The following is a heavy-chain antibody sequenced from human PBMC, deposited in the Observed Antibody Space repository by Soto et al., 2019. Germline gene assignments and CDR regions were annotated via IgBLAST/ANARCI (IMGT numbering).Heavy chain of an antibody. CDR3: VRGGLGIGTVFAS. D-gene: IGHD6-19*01. CDR2: IHYSGRT. V-gene: IGHV4-59*12. J-gene: IGHJ5*01. Sequence: IMPVTSRVAYGTSRDFYGSRIRQKPGKILEWIGYIHYSGRTDYNPSLTSRATMSVDTSKNQFSLNLKSITAADSAVYYCVRGGLGIGTVFASWGRGTLVTVSS. CDR1: YGTSRDFY.